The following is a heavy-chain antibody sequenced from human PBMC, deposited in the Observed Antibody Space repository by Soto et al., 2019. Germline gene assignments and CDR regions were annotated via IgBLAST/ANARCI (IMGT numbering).Heavy chain of an antibody. CDR1: GFIFRISA. V-gene: IGHV3-23*01. CDR2: ISGSGGST. D-gene: IGHD6-19*01. Sequence: PGGSLRLSCAASGFIFRISAMSWVRQALGKGLEWGAVISGSGGSTSYSDSVKGRFTISRDNSQNKLYLQMNRLRAEDTAVYYCANDTVKQWLVGLVDYWGQGTLVTVSS. J-gene: IGHJ4*02. CDR3: ANDTVKQWLVGLVDY.